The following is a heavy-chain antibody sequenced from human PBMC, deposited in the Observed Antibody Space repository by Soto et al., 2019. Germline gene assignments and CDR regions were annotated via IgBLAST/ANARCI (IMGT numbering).Heavy chain of an antibody. V-gene: IGHV1-69*13. CDR2: IIPIFGTA. CDR3: ARALRFLESSAGGAFDI. Sequence: ASVKVSCKASGGTFSSYAISWVRQAPGQGLEWMGGIIPIFGTANYAQKFQGRVTITADESTSTAYMELSSLRSEDTAVYYCARALRFLESSAGGAFDIWGQGTMVTVSS. J-gene: IGHJ3*02. CDR1: GGTFSSYA. D-gene: IGHD3-3*01.